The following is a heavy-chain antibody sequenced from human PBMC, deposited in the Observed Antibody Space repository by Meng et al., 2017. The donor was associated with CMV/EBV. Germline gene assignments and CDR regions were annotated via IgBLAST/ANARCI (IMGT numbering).Heavy chain of an antibody. V-gene: IGHV1-24*01. CDR3: ARRAGSNENLYCGGDCYFYYYYGMDV. CDR2: FDPEDGET. CDR1: GYTLTELS. J-gene: IGHJ6*02. D-gene: IGHD2-21*01. Sequence: ASVKVSCKVSGYTLTELSMHWVRQAPGKGLEWMGGFDPEDGETIYAQKFQGRVTMTEDTSTDTAYMELSSLRSEDTAVYYCARRAGSNENLYCGGDCYFYYYYGMDVWGQGTTVTVSS.